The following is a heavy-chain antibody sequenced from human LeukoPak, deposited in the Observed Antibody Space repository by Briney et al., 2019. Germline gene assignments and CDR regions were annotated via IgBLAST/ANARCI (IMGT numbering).Heavy chain of an antibody. CDR2: IWYDGSNK. CDR3: AKGIAAGAMGYMDV. D-gene: IGHD6-25*01. CDR1: GFTFSRNG. Sequence: PGRSLRLSCAASGFTFSRNGMHWVRQAPGKGLEWVGVIWYDGSNKYYVDSVRGRFTISRDNSKSTMFLQMNSLRVEDTAVYYCAKGIAAGAMGYMDVWGKGTTVTVSS. J-gene: IGHJ6*03. V-gene: IGHV3-33*06.